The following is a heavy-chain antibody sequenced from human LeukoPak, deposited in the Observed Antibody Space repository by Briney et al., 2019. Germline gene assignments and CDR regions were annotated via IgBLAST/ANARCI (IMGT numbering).Heavy chain of an antibody. Sequence: SQTLSLTCAISGDSVSSNSSAWNWIRQSPSRGLEWLGRTYYRSKWYNDYAVSVKSLITINPDTSKNQFSLQLNSVTPEDTAVYYCAKSTMSSGWIDYWGQGTLVTVSS. J-gene: IGHJ4*02. CDR2: TYYRSKWYN. CDR1: GDSVSSNSSA. CDR3: AKSTMSSGWIDY. V-gene: IGHV6-1*01. D-gene: IGHD6-19*01.